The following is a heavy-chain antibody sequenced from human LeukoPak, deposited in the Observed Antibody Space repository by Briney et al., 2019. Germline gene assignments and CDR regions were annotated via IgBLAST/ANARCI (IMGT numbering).Heavy chain of an antibody. CDR3: AKREVATSKYFDS. CDR2: IGSGGNT. J-gene: IGHJ4*02. D-gene: IGHD5-12*01. Sequence: GGSLRLSCAASGFTFSNYAMNWVRQAPGKGLEWVSSIGSGGNTYYADSVKGRFTISRDNSKNTLHLQMNSLEAEDTALYYCAKREVATSKYFDSWGQGTLVTVSS. CDR1: GFTFSNYA. V-gene: IGHV3-23*01.